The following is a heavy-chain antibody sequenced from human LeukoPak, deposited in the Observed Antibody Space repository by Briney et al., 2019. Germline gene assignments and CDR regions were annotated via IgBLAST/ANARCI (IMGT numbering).Heavy chain of an antibody. V-gene: IGHV1-2*02. CDR3: ARDGGEKSLDY. J-gene: IGHJ4*02. D-gene: IGHD2-15*01. CDR1: GYTFTGYY. CDR2: INPNNGDT. Sequence: ASVKVSCKASGYTFTGYYLHWVRQAPGQGLEWMGWINPNNGDTNYAQMFQGRVTMTRDTSISTAYMELNILRSDDTAVFYCARDGGEKSLDYWGQGALVTVSS.